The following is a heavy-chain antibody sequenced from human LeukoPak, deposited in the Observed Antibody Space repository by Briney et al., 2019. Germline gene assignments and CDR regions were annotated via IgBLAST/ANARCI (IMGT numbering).Heavy chain of an antibody. V-gene: IGHV3-30*02. CDR1: GFTVSTNY. Sequence: HPGESLRLSCAASGFTVSTNYMGWVRLAPGKGLEWVAFIRYDGTNKYYGDSVKGRFTVSRDISKSTSYLQMNYLRPEDTAAYYCAKDPKNGSYWFFQDWGQGTLVTVSS. CDR2: IRYDGTNK. D-gene: IGHD1-26*01. J-gene: IGHJ1*01. CDR3: AKDPKNGSYWFFQD.